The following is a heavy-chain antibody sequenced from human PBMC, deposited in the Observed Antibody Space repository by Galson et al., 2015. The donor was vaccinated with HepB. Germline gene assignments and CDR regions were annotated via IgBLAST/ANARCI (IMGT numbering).Heavy chain of an antibody. CDR2: IIPIFGTA. CDR1: GGTFSSYA. J-gene: IGHJ4*02. Sequence: SVKVSCKASGGTFSSYAISWVRQAPGQGLEWMGGIIPIFGTANYAQKFQGRVTITADESTSTAYMGLSSLRSEDTAVYYCARDRGYYYDSSGYHSGFDYWGQGTLVTVSS. D-gene: IGHD3-22*01. CDR3: ARDRGYYYDSSGYHSGFDY. V-gene: IGHV1-69*13.